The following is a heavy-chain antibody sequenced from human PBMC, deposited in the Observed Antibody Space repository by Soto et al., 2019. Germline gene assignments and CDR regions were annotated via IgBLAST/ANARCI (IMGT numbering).Heavy chain of an antibody. CDR3: AREGNDGSAYASGMDV. J-gene: IGHJ6*02. CDR1: GGSISSGDYY. Sequence: SETLSLTCTVSGGSISSGDYYWSWIRQPPGKGLEWIGYIYYSGSTYYNPSLKSRVTISVDASKNQFSLKLSSVTAADTAVYYCAREGNDGSAYASGMDVWGQGTTVTVSS. CDR2: IYYSGST. V-gene: IGHV4-30-4*01. D-gene: IGHD3-10*01.